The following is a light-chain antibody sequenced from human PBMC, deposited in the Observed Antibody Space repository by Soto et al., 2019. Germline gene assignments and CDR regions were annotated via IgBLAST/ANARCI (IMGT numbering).Light chain of an antibody. Sequence: QSVLTQAPSASGTPGQRVSISCSGSSSNIGTNPVYWHQHLPGTAPKLLIYSDNQRPSGVTDRFFGSKSGTSASLAISGLQSEDEADYYCVAWDDSLNGWVFGGGTKVTVL. V-gene: IGLV1-44*01. CDR2: SDN. CDR1: SSNIGTNP. J-gene: IGLJ3*02. CDR3: VAWDDSLNGWV.